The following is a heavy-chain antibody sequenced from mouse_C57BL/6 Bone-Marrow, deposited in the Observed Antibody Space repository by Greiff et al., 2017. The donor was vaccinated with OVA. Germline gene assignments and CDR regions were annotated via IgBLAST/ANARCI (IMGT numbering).Heavy chain of an antibody. J-gene: IGHJ4*01. CDR3: ARDYYGSSEGEMDY. D-gene: IGHD1-1*01. Sequence: VQLQQPGAELVKPGASVKLSCKASGYTFTSYWMHWVKQRPGQGLEWIGMIHPNSGSTNYNEKFKSKATLTVDKSSSTAYMQLSSLTSKDSAVYYCARDYYGSSEGEMDYWGQGTSVTVSS. CDR2: IHPNSGST. V-gene: IGHV1-64*01. CDR1: GYTFTSYW.